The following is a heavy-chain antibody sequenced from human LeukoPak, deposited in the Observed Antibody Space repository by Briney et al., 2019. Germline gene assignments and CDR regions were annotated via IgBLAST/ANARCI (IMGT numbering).Heavy chain of an antibody. CDR3: ASGLGGIAVADTIFDY. Sequence: PGGSLRLSCAASGFTFSSYGMHWVRQAPGKGLEWVAFIRYDGSNKYYADSVKGRFTISRDNSKNTLYLQMNSLRAEDTAVYYCASGLGGIAVADTIFDYWGQGTLVTVSS. J-gene: IGHJ4*02. D-gene: IGHD6-19*01. V-gene: IGHV3-30*02. CDR2: IRYDGSNK. CDR1: GFTFSSYG.